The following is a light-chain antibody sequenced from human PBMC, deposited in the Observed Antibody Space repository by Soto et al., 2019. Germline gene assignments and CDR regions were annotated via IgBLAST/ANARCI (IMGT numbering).Light chain of an antibody. CDR1: TGAVTSDYC. CDR2: STS. CDR3: LLYYGGAWV. Sequence: QAVVTQEPSLTVSPGGTVTLTCASSTGAVTSDYCPDWFQQKPGQAPRTLIYSTSNKPSWTPARFSGSLLGGKAALTLSGVQPEDEAVYYCLLYYGGAWVFGGGTKLTIL. V-gene: IGLV7-43*01. J-gene: IGLJ3*02.